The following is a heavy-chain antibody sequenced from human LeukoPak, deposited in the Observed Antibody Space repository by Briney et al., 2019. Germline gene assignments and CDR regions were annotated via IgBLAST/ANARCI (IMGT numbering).Heavy chain of an antibody. CDR2: INPSGGST. CDR3: ARGPSITMVRGGQWYYYMDV. V-gene: IGHV1-46*01. Sequence: ASVKVSCKASGGTFSSYAISWVRQAPGQGLEWMGLINPSGGSTNYAQKFQGRVTMTRDTSTSTVYMELSSLRSEDTAVYYCARGPSITMVRGGQWYYYMDVWGKETTVTISS. J-gene: IGHJ6*03. CDR1: GGTFSSYA. D-gene: IGHD3-10*01.